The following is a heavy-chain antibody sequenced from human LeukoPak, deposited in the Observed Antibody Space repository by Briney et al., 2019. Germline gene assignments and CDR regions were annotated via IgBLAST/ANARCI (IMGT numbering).Heavy chain of an antibody. J-gene: IGHJ4*02. CDR3: AKDTSLWFGELLLDY. V-gene: IGHV3-23*01. CDR2: ISGSGGST. CDR1: GFTFSSYA. D-gene: IGHD3-10*01. Sequence: GGSPRLSCAASGFTFSSYAMSWVRQAPGKGLEWVSAISGSGGSTYYADSVKGRFTISRDNSKNTLYLQMNSLRAEDTAVYYCAKDTSLWFGELLLDYWGQGTLVTVSS.